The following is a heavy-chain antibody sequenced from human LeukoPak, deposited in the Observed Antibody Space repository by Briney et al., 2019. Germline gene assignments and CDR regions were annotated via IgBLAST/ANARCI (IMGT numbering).Heavy chain of an antibody. CDR2: INPTGGST. Sequence: ASVTVSCKASGYTFNNYYIHWVRQAPGQGLEWMGIINPTGGSTNYAQKFQGRVTMTRDTSTSTVYMELSSLRSEDTALYYCARAADMGGKEKEYFDLWGRGTLVTVSS. CDR1: GYTFNNYY. CDR3: ARAADMGGKEKEYFDL. J-gene: IGHJ2*01. V-gene: IGHV1-46*02. D-gene: IGHD3-16*01.